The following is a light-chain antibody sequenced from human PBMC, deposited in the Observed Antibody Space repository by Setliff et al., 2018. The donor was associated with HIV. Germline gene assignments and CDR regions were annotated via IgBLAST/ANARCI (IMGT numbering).Light chain of an antibody. CDR3: QSADSSGTYV. CDR2: KDN. Sequence: SYELTQPPSVSVSPGQTARITCSGDALPKQYVYWYQQKPGQAPVMLMYKDNERPSGIPERFSGSSSGTTATLTISGVQAEDEADYYCQSADSSGTYVFATGTKVTVL. CDR1: ALPKQY. V-gene: IGLV3-25*03. J-gene: IGLJ1*01.